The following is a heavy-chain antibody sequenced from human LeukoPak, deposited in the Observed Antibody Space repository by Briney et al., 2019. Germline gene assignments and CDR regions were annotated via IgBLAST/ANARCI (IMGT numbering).Heavy chain of an antibody. CDR1: GGSISGYY. CDR3: ARVERAVAGGDY. CDR2: IYYSGNT. J-gene: IGHJ4*02. Sequence: SETLSLICTVSGGSISGYYRSWIRQPPGKGLEWIGYIYYSGNTNYNPSLKSRVTISVDTSKNQFSLKLSSVTAADTAVYYCARVERAVAGGDYWGGGPVHSVSS. V-gene: IGHV4-59*01. D-gene: IGHD6-19*01.